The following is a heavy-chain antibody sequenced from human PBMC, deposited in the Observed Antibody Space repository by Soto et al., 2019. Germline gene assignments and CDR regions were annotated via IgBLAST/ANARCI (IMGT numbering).Heavy chain of an antibody. J-gene: IGHJ4*01. CDR3: AKDDGTFFYDTSGYTLDY. D-gene: IGHD3-22*01. CDR2: IAYDGTNT. CDR1: GFTFSNYG. Sequence: PGGSLRLSCAASGFTFSNYGMHWVRQAPGKXLEWVAIIAYDGTNTYYADSVKGRFTISRDNSKNTLYLQMNSLRDEDTAVYYCAKDDGTFFYDTSGYTLDYWGQGTLVTVSS. V-gene: IGHV3-30*02.